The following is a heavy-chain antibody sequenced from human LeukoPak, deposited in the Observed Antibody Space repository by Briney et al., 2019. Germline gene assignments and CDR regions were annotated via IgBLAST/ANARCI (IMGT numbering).Heavy chain of an antibody. CDR2: MNGEGTTI. D-gene: IGHD1-7*01. V-gene: IGHV3-74*01. Sequence: GGSLRLSCATSGLTFRTTWMHWVRQAPGKGLMWVSRMNGEGTTIDYADSVKGRFTVSRDYAKSTLFLQMNNLRTEDTALYFCATARNFRFEYWGQGSLVIVSA. J-gene: IGHJ4*02. CDR1: GLTFRTTW. CDR3: ATARNFRFEY.